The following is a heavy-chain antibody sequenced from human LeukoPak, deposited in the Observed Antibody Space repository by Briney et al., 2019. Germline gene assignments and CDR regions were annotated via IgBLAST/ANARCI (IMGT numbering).Heavy chain of an antibody. V-gene: IGHV3-23*01. CDR2: ISGSGVST. CDR1: GFTFSSYA. J-gene: IGHJ6*02. CDR3: ATGGAGYHGSGRYFRYYYYYYGMDV. D-gene: IGHD3-10*01. Sequence: PGGSLRLSCAGSGFTFSSYARIWLPQAPGKGLEWVSAISGSGVSTDYTVSVRVRLTISRDKSKNTLYLQMNSMRGDDKAVYYCATGGAGYHGSGRYFRYYYYYYGMDVWGQGTTVTVSS.